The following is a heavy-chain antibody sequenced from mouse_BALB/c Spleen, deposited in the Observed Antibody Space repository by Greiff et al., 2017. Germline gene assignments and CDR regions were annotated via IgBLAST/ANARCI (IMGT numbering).Heavy chain of an antibody. Sequence: QVHVKQSGAELVRPGASVTLSCKASGYTFTDYEMHWVKQTPVHGLEWIGAIDPETGGTAYNQKFKGKATLTADKSSSTAYMELRSLTSEDSAVYYCTRDYYGSSSYAMDYWGQGTSVTVSS. CDR3: TRDYYGSSSYAMDY. V-gene: IGHV1-15*01. D-gene: IGHD1-1*01. CDR2: IDPETGGT. CDR1: GYTFTDYE. J-gene: IGHJ4*01.